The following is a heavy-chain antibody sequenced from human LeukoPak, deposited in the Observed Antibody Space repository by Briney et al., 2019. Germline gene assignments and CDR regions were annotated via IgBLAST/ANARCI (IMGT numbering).Heavy chain of an antibody. CDR1: GYTFPIYG. CDR3: ARGWWLLL. Sequence: ASVQVSCNASGYTFPIYGISWVRPAPGQGLEWMGWISAYNGNTNYAQKLQGRVTMTTDTSTSTAYMELRSLRSDDTAVYYCARGWWLLLWGQGTLVTVSS. V-gene: IGHV1-18*01. D-gene: IGHD3-22*01. CDR2: ISAYNGNT. J-gene: IGHJ4*02.